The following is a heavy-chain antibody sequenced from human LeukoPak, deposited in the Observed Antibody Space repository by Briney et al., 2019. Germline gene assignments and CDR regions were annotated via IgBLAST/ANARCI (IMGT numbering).Heavy chain of an antibody. J-gene: IGHJ4*02. CDR2: INAGNGNT. Sequence: ASVKVSCKASGYTLTSYAMHWVRQAPGQRLQWMGWINAGNGNTKYSQKFQGRVTITRDTSASTAYMELSSLRSEDTAVYYCARGPTMRDSGYDRDTGLAFWGQGTLVTVSS. D-gene: IGHD5-12*01. V-gene: IGHV1-3*01. CDR3: ARGPTMRDSGYDRDTGLAF. CDR1: GYTLTSYA.